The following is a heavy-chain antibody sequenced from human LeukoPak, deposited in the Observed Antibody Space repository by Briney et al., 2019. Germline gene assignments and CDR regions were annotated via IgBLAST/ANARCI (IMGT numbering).Heavy chain of an antibody. D-gene: IGHD2-8*01. CDR3: VKELSPFDY. CDR2: IYSGGST. Sequence: GGSLRLSCAASGFTVSSNYMSWVRQAPGKGLEWVSIIYSGGSTYYADSVKGRFTISRDNAKNSLYLQMNSLRDEDTAVYYCVKELSPFDYWGQGTLVTVSS. J-gene: IGHJ4*02. V-gene: IGHV3-53*01. CDR1: GFTVSSNY.